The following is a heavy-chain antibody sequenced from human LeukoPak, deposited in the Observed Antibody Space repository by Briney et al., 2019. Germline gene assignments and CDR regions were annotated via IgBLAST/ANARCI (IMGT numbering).Heavy chain of an antibody. V-gene: IGHV3-48*03. D-gene: IGHD2-2*01. CDR3: ARGSCSNIRCHDAFDI. J-gene: IGHJ3*02. CDR1: GFTFSSYE. Sequence: GGSLRLSCAASGFTFSSYEMNWVRQAPGKGLEWASYISSSGSTIYYADSVKGRFTISRDNAKNSLYLQMNSLRVDDTAVYYCARGSCSNIRCHDAFDIWGQGTMVTVSS. CDR2: ISSSGSTI.